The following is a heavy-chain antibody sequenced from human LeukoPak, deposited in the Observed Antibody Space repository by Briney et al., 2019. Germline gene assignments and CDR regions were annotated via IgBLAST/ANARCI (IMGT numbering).Heavy chain of an antibody. CDR3: ARVYSSSSPWFDP. Sequence: ASVKVSCKASGYTFTNYDINRVRQATGQGGEWMGWMNTNSGYTGYAQKFQGRVTITRNTTIRTVYMDLSSLRPEDTAVYYCARVYSSSSPWFDPWGQGTLVTVSS. CDR2: MNTNSGYT. J-gene: IGHJ5*02. CDR1: GYTFTNYD. D-gene: IGHD6-6*01. V-gene: IGHV1-8*01.